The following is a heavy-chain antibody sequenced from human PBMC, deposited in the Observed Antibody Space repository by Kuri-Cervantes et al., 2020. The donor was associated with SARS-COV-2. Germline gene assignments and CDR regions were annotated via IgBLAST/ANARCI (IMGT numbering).Heavy chain of an antibody. J-gene: IGHJ3*02. CDR3: ARCRGGYYDSSGFYDGDAFDI. CDR2: ISQSSDAI. V-gene: IGHV3-48*04. CDR1: GLTFSNHN. Sequence: GESLKISCAASGLTFSNHNMNWVRQAPGKGLEWLSYISQSSDAIYYADSVKGRFTISRDNAKNSLYLQMNSLRAEDTAVYYCARCRGGYYDSSGFYDGDAFDIWGQGTMVTVSS. D-gene: IGHD3-22*01.